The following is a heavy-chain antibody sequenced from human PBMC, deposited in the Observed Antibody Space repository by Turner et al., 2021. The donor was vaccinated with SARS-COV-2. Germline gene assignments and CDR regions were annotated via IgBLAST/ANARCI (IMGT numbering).Heavy chain of an antibody. J-gene: IGHJ6*02. Sequence: QLQLQESGPGLVKPSETLSLTCTVSGGSISSSSYYWGRIRQPPGKGLEWIGSIYYSGSTYYNPSLKSRVTISVDTSKNQLSLKLSSVTAADTAVYYCASESVLRFLEWLSSGPYYGMDVWGQGTTVTVSS. V-gene: IGHV4-39*01. D-gene: IGHD3-3*01. CDR3: ASESVLRFLEWLSSGPYYGMDV. CDR1: GGSISSSSYY. CDR2: IYYSGST.